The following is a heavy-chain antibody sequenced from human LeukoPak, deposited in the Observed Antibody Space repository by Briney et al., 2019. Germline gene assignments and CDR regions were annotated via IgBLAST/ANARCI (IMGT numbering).Heavy chain of an antibody. V-gene: IGHV3-9*01. Sequence: GGSLRLSCVAAGFFFAAYGMDWVRPVPGKGLECVSGISWQSRTRKYADSVRGRFPISRDNAKNSLYLQMNSLKLEDTALYYCVKDRDFWSGLDVWGQGTMVTVS. D-gene: IGHD3-3*01. CDR2: ISWQSRTR. J-gene: IGHJ6*02. CDR3: VKDRDFWSGLDV. CDR1: GFFFAAYG.